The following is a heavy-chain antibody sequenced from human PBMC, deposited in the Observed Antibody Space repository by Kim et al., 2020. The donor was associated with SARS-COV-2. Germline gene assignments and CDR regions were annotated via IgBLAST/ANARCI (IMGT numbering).Heavy chain of an antibody. CDR3: GGGDRSAGVVIPFDY. J-gene: IGHJ4*02. V-gene: IGHV4-39*01. Sequence: SETLSLTCTVSGGSISSSSYYWGWIRQPPGKGLEWIGSIYYSGSTYYNPSLKSRVTISVDTSKNQFSLKLSSVTAADTAVYYCGGGDRSAGVVIPFDYWGQGTLVTVSS. CDR2: IYYSGST. CDR1: GGSISSSSYY. D-gene: IGHD3-3*01.